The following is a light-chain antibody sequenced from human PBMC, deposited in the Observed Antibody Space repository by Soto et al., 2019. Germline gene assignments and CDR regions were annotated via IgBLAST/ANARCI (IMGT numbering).Light chain of an antibody. J-gene: IGKJ4*01. V-gene: IGKV3-11*01. CDR3: LHRYNWPLT. CDR2: DAS. Sequence: EIVLTQSPATLSLSPGERATLSCRASQSVSSYLAWYQHKPGQAPRLLIYDASNRATGIPARFSGSGSGTYFTLTISRLEPDDFAVYYCLHRYNWPLTFGGGTQLEIK. CDR1: QSVSSY.